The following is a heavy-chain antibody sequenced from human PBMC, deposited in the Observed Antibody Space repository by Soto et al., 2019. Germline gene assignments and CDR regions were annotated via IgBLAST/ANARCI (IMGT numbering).Heavy chain of an antibody. CDR1: GGTFSSYT. CDR3: ARGNHRWLQLWYFDL. Sequence: QVQLVQSGAEVKKPGSSVTVSCKASGGTFSSYTISWVRQAPGQGLEWMGGIIPIFGTANYAQKFQGRVTITADEPPSTAHMELSSLRSEDTAVYYCARGNHRWLQLWYFDLWGRGTLVTVSS. V-gene: IGHV1-69*12. CDR2: IIPIFGTA. D-gene: IGHD5-12*01. J-gene: IGHJ2*01.